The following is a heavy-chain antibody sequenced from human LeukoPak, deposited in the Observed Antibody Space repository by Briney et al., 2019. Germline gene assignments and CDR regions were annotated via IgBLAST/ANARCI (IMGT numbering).Heavy chain of an antibody. CDR3: ARGFDGGGDSVDQSYAYYYMDV. Sequence: SETLSLTCTVSGGSISSYYWSWIRQPPGKGLEWIGYIYYSGSTNYNPSLKSRVTISVDTSKNQFSLKLSSVAAADTAVYFCARGFDGGGDSVDQSYAYYYMDVWGKGITVTVSS. V-gene: IGHV4-59*01. CDR2: IYYSGST. D-gene: IGHD5/OR15-5a*01. J-gene: IGHJ6*03. CDR1: GGSISSYY.